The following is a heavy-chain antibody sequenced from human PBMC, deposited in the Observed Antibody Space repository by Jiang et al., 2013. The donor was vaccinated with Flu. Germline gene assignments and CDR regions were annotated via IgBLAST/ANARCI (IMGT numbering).Heavy chain of an antibody. CDR1: GGSISSSSYY. Sequence: GSGLVKPSETLSLTCTVSGGSISSSSYYWGWIRQPPGKGLEWIGSIYYSGSTYYNPSLKSRVTISVDTSKTQFSLKLSSVTAADRAVYYCARRDQGPFDIWGRGTMVTVSS. CDR2: IYYSGST. J-gene: IGHJ3*02. D-gene: IGHD2-2*01. V-gene: IGHV4-39*01. CDR3: ARRDQGPFDI.